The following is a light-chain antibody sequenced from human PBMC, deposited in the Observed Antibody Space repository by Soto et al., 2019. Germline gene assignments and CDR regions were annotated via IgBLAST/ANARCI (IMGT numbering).Light chain of an antibody. CDR1: SSNIGNNY. CDR3: GTWDSSLSAVV. J-gene: IGLJ2*01. CDR2: ENN. Sequence: QSALTQPPSVSAAPGQKVTISCSGSSSNIGNNYVSWYQQLPGTAPKLLIYENNKRPSGIPDRFSGSKSGTSATLGITGLQTGDEADYYCGTWDSSLSAVVFGGGTKLTVI. V-gene: IGLV1-51*02.